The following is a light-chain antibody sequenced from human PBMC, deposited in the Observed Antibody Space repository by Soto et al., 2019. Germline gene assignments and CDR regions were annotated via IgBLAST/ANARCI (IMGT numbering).Light chain of an antibody. CDR1: SSVVGSYNF. CDR3: CADAGRSTYV. Sequence: QSALTQPASVSGSPGQSITISCTRTSSVVGSYNFVSWYQQHPGEVLKVMIYEVSKRPSGVSDRFSGSKSGNTASLTISGLQAEDEADYYCCADAGRSTYVFGTGTKVTVL. V-gene: IGLV2-23*02. J-gene: IGLJ1*01. CDR2: EVS.